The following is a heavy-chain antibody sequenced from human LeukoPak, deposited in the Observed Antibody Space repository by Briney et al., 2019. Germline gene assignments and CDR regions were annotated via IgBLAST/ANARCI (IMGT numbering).Heavy chain of an antibody. CDR1: GYILNDYV. D-gene: IGHD5-12*01. Sequence: GASVRVSCKASGYILNDYVFSWVRQGPGQGLEWMGWINTYSGNRNYAQKLQGRVTMTTDTSTSTAYMELRSLRSEDTAVYYCARGVRWLLGDYYYYMDVWGKGTTVTVSS. CDR2: INTYSGNR. J-gene: IGHJ6*03. V-gene: IGHV1-18*01. CDR3: ARGVRWLLGDYYYYMDV.